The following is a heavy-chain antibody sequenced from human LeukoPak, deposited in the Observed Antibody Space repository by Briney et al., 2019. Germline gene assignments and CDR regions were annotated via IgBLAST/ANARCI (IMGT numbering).Heavy chain of an antibody. CDR3: ARGGGLDV. CDR1: GFTFSSHW. V-gene: IGHV3-74*01. CDR2: INSDGSSI. J-gene: IGHJ6*02. Sequence: GGSLRLSCAASGFTFSSHWMHWVRQAPGKGLVWVSRINSDGSSISYADSVKGRFTISRDNAKNSLYLQMSNLRAEDTAVYFCARGGGLDVWGQGATVTVSS. D-gene: IGHD3-16*01.